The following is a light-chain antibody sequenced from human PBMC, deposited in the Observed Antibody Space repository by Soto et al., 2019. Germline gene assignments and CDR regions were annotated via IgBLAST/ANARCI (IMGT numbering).Light chain of an antibody. CDR1: DFNIGSNV. CDR3: AAWDDSLNGLV. CDR2: SNN. V-gene: IGLV1-44*01. Sequence: QSVLTQPPSASGTPGQRVTISCSGSDFNIGSNVVNWYQQLPGTAPRLVIYSNNQRPSGVPDRFSGSKSGTSASLAISGLQSEDEADYSCAAWDDSLNGLVFGTGTKLTVL. J-gene: IGLJ1*01.